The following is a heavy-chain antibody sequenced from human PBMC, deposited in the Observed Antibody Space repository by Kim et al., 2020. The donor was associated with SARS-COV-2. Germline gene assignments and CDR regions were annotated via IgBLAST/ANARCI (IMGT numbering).Heavy chain of an antibody. CDR1: GFTFSSYW. J-gene: IGHJ5*02. CDR3: ARDQRRTIFGVVIMGDWFDP. Sequence: GSLRLSCAASGFTFSSYWMSWVRQAPGKGLEWVANIKQDGSEKYYVDSVKGRFTISRDNAKNSLYLQMNSLRAEDTAVYYCARDQRRTIFGVVIMGDWFDPWGQGTLVTVSS. D-gene: IGHD3-3*01. CDR2: IKQDGSEK. V-gene: IGHV3-7*01.